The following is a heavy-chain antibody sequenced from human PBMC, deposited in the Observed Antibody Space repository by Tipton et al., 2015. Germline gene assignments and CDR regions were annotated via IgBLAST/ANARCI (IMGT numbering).Heavy chain of an antibody. D-gene: IGHD3-9*01. CDR1: GGSVSSVSYY. CDR2: ISHSGDT. V-gene: IGHV4-39*07. CDR3: ACQDYDSLTRDYQTVDY. J-gene: IGHJ4*02. Sequence: LRLSCTVSGGSVSSVSYYWGWIRQPPGKGLEWIGSISHSGDTYYNPSLKSRVTMSRDTSKYQFSLKLTSVTAADTAVYYCACQDYDSLTRDYQTVDYWGQGTLVTVSS.